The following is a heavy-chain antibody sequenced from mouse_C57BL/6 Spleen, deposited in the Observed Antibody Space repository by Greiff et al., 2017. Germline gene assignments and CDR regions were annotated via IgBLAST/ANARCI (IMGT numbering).Heavy chain of an antibody. Sequence: EVQRVESGGGLVKPGGSLKLSCAASGFTFSDYGMHWVRQAPEKGLEWVAYISSGSSTFYYAATVRRRFTISRDNAKNTLFLQMTSLRSEDTAMYYCARTSHYYGSSYLDYWGQGTTLTVSS. J-gene: IGHJ2*01. D-gene: IGHD1-1*01. CDR1: GFTFSDYG. CDR2: ISSGSSTF. V-gene: IGHV5-17*01. CDR3: ARTSHYYGSSYLDY.